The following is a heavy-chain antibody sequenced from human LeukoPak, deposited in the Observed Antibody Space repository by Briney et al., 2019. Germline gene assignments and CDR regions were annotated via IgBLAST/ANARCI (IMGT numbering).Heavy chain of an antibody. J-gene: IGHJ6*02. Sequence: SETLSLTCTVSGGSISSSSYYWSWIRQPPGKGLEWIGEINHSGSTNYNPSLKSRVTISVDTSKNQFSLKLSSVTAADTAVYYCARRARISITIFGVVTDPYYYYGMDVWGQGTTVTVSS. CDR1: GGSISSSSYY. D-gene: IGHD3-3*01. V-gene: IGHV4-39*07. CDR2: INHSGST. CDR3: ARRARISITIFGVVTDPYYYYGMDV.